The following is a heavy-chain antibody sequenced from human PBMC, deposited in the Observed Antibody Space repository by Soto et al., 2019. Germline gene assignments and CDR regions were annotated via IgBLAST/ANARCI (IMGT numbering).Heavy chain of an antibody. J-gene: IGHJ5*02. CDR2: IIPIVETP. D-gene: IGHD3-22*01. CDR1: GGTFNSYD. V-gene: IGHV1-69*01. CDR3: ARLSRPNYYDTSGFFKDNGFDP. Sequence: QVQLVQSGAEVKKPGSSMKVSCKASGGTFNSYDINWVRQAPGQGLEWMGGIIPIVETPKYAQKFQGRVTLTADESTNTVYMEFSSLRSEDTAMYYCARLSRPNYYDTSGFFKDNGFDPWGQGTLVTVSS.